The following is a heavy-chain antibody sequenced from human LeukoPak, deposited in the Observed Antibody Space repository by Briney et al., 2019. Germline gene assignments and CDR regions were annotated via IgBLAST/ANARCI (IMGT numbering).Heavy chain of an antibody. CDR2: INPNSGGT. CDR3: ARRGYSSGWYSSYYYYMDV. CDR1: GYTFTGYY. Sequence: ASVKVSCKASGYTFTGYYMHWVRQAPGQGLEWMGWINPNSGGTNYAQKFQGRVTMTRDTSNSTAYMELSRLRSDDTAVYYCARRGYSSGWYSSYYYYMDVWGKGTTVTVSS. D-gene: IGHD6-19*01. J-gene: IGHJ6*03. V-gene: IGHV1-2*02.